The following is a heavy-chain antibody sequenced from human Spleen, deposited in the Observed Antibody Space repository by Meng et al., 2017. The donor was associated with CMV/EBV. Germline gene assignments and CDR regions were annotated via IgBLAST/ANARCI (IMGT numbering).Heavy chain of an antibody. J-gene: IGHJ4*02. Sequence: FSDYPMGWVSQAPGKGLEWVSGFSAGGGATYYTGSVEGRFTISRDNFRNTLYLQMNSLRAEDTAVYYCAKDLRRGYYDSWSGYYFSHWGQGSLVTVSS. CDR3: AKDLRRGYYDSWSGYYFSH. D-gene: IGHD3-3*01. CDR1: FSDYP. CDR2: FSAGGGAT. V-gene: IGHV3-23*01.